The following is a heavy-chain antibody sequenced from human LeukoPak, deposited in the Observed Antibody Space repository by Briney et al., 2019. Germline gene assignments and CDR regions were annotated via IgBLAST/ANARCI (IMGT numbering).Heavy chain of an antibody. J-gene: IGHJ4*02. CDR2: IYYSGST. CDR1: GGSISSYY. D-gene: IGHD1-26*01. Sequence: SETLSLTCTVSGGSISSYYWTWIRQPPGKGLEWIGFIYYSGSTSYDPSLKSRVTISIDTSKNQFSLKLTSVTAADTALYYCAGSNSGTYGRFDYWGQGTLVTVSS. CDR3: AGSNSGTYGRFDY. V-gene: IGHV4-59*01.